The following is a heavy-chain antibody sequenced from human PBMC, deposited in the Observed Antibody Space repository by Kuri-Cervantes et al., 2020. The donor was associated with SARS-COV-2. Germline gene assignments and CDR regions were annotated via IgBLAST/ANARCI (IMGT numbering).Heavy chain of an antibody. D-gene: IGHD1-7*01. CDR3: ASGYITGTTVAYDP. J-gene: IGHJ5*02. CDR2: IYYSGST. Sequence: SETLFLTCTVSGGSISSSSYYWGWIRQPPGKGLEWIGSIYYSGSTYYNPSLKSRVTISVDTSKNQFSLKLSSVTAADTAVYYCASGYITGTTVAYDPWGQGTLVTVSS. CDR1: GGSISSSSYY. V-gene: IGHV4-39*01.